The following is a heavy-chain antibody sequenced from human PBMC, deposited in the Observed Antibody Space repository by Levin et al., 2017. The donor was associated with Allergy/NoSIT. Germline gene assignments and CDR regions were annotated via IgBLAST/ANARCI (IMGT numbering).Heavy chain of an antibody. J-gene: IGHJ6*02. CDR3: ARNRIIVSGGNDYYYGMDV. V-gene: IGHV4-61*01. CDR1: GGSVSSGTYY. Sequence: SETLSLTCSVSGGSVSSGTYYWSWIRRPPGKGLEWIGYINYRGGTNYNPSLESRVTISVDTSKNEFSLKVTSVTAADTAVYYCARNRIIVSGGNDYYYGMDVWGQGTTVTVSS. D-gene: IGHD5/OR15-5a*01. CDR2: INYRGGT.